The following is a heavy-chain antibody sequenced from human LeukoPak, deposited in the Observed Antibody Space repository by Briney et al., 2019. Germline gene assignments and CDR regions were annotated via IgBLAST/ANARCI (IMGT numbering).Heavy chain of an antibody. CDR3: ATWFGELFDRPRYYYYGMDV. D-gene: IGHD3-10*01. CDR1: GFTFTNYW. J-gene: IGHJ6*02. Sequence: PGGSLRLSCAASGFTFTNYWIHWVRQAPGKGLEWVSAISGSGGSTYYADSVKGRFTISRDNSKNTLYLQMNSLRAEDTAVYYCATWFGELFDRPRYYYYGMDVWGQGTTVTVSS. CDR2: ISGSGGST. V-gene: IGHV3-23*01.